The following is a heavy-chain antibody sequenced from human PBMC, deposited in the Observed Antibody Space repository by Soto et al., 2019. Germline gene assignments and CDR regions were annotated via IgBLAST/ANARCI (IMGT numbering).Heavy chain of an antibody. Sequence: QVQLVQSGAEVKKPGSSVKVSCKASGGIFSSYVTSWVRQVPGQGLEWMGGIIPLFGAANYAQKFQGRVTITADESTSTAYMELSSLRSEDTAVYYCARDLGRDGPFNWGQGTLVTVSS. CDR2: IIPLFGAA. V-gene: IGHV1-69*01. J-gene: IGHJ4*02. D-gene: IGHD2-15*01. CDR1: GGIFSSYV. CDR3: ARDLGRDGPFN.